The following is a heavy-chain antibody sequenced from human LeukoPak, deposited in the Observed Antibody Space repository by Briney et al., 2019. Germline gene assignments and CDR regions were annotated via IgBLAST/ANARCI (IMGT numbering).Heavy chain of an antibody. CDR3: ARGRGDYYGSGSHDY. V-gene: IGHV4-38-2*02. CDR1: GYSISSGYY. D-gene: IGHD3-10*01. Sequence: PSETLSLTCTVSGYSISSGYYWGWIRQPPGKGLEWIGSIYHSGSTYYNPSLKSRVTISVDRSKNQFSLKLSSVTAADTAVYYCARGRGDYYGSGSHDYWGQGTLVTVSS. CDR2: IYHSGST. J-gene: IGHJ4*02.